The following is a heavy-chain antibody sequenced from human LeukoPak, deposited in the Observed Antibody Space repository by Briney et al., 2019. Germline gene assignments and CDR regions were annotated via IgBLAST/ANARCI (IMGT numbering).Heavy chain of an antibody. CDR2: IKQDGTDK. Sequence: GGSLRLSCTGSGFTFSTYWMSWVRQAPGKGLDWVANIKQDGTDKYYVDSVKGRFTISRVNAKNLLYLQMNSLRAEDTAVYYCAREKLDTRGYVDYWGQGTLVTVSS. CDR1: GFTFSTYW. J-gene: IGHJ4*02. D-gene: IGHD3-22*01. V-gene: IGHV3-7*01. CDR3: AREKLDTRGYVDY.